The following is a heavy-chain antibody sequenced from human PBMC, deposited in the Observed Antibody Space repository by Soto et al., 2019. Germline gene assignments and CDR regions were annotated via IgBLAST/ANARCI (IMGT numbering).Heavy chain of an antibody. Sequence: SQTLSLTCAISGDSVSSNSAAWNWVRQSPSRGLEWLGRTYYNSKWYTEYAESVKSRMTINVDTSKNHFFLNLKSVTPEDTALYYFAANYYVSGSYYSSFEYWGQGTLVTVSS. D-gene: IGHD3-10*01. CDR2: TYYNSKWYT. J-gene: IGHJ4*02. CDR3: AANYYVSGSYYSSFEY. CDR1: GDSVSSNSAA. V-gene: IGHV6-1*01.